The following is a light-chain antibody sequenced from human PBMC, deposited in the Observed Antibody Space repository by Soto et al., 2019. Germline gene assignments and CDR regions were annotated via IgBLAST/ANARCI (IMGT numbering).Light chain of an antibody. CDR2: GAS. CDR1: QSVSSSY. Sequence: EIVLTQSPGTLSLSPGERATLSCRASQSVSSSYLAWYQQKPGQAPRLLIYGASSRATGIPDRFSGSGSGTDFTLTISRLEPEDFAVYYCQQYGSSNGITSGQGTRLEIK. V-gene: IGKV3-20*01. CDR3: QQYGSSNGIT. J-gene: IGKJ5*01.